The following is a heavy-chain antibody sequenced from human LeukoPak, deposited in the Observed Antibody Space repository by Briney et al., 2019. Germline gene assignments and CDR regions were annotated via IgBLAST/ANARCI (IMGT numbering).Heavy chain of an antibody. CDR1: GGSISSGDYY. Sequence: SQTLSLTCTVSGGSISSGDYYWSWIRQPPGKGLEGIGYIYYSGSTYYNPSLKSRVTISVDTSKNQFSLKLSSVTAADTAVYYCARGDGISSYYYYGMDVWGQGTTVTVSS. J-gene: IGHJ6*02. D-gene: IGHD5-24*01. V-gene: IGHV4-30-4*01. CDR3: ARGDGISSYYYYGMDV. CDR2: IYYSGST.